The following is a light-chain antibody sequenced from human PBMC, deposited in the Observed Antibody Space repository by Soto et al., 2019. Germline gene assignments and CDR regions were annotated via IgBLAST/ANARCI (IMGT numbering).Light chain of an antibody. CDR3: SSYTNINTRACV. CDR1: SSDVGGYNY. J-gene: IGLJ1*01. Sequence: QSALTQPASVSGSPGQSITISCAGTSSDVGGYNYVSWYQQHPGKAPKLIIFEVSDRPSGVSNRFSASKSVNTASLTISGLQTEDEADYYCSSYTNINTRACVFGTGTKV. CDR2: EVS. V-gene: IGLV2-14*01.